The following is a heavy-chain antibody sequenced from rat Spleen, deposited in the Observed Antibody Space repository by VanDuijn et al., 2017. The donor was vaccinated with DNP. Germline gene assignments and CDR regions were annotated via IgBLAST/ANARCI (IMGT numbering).Heavy chain of an antibody. Sequence: EVQLQESGPGLVKPSQSLSLTCSVTGFSITSNYWGWIRKFSGNKMEWIGHISYSGSTSYNPSLKSRISITNDTSKNQFFLQLNSVTTEDTATYYYPRYPGSWGQLVMVTVSS. CDR3: PRYPGS. J-gene: IGHJ2*01. D-gene: IGHD4-3*01. V-gene: IGHV3-1*01. CDR1: GFSITSNY. CDR2: ISYSGST.